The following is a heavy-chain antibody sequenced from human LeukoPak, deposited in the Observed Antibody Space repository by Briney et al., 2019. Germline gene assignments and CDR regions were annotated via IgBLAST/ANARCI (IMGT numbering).Heavy chain of an antibody. Sequence: QPGGSLRLSCAASGFTFSSYGMHWVRQAPGKGLEWVAFIRYDGSNKYYADSVKGRFTISRDNSKNTLYLQMNSLRAEDTAVYYCAKRGYYDSSGLDYWGQGTLVTVSS. CDR3: AKRGYYDSSGLDY. V-gene: IGHV3-30*02. D-gene: IGHD3-22*01. CDR1: GFTFSSYG. J-gene: IGHJ4*02. CDR2: IRYDGSNK.